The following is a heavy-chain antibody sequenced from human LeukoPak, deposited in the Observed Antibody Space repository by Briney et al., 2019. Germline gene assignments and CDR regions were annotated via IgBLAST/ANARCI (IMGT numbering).Heavy chain of an antibody. D-gene: IGHD7-27*01. V-gene: IGHV4-31*03. CDR1: GGSISSGGYY. CDR2: IYYSGST. J-gene: IGHJ2*01. CDR3: ARNPNWGSWYFDL. Sequence: SETLSLTCTVSGGSISSGGYYWSWIRQHPGKGLEWIVYIYYSGSTYYNPSLKSRVTISVDTSKNQFSLKLSSVTAADTAVYYCARNPNWGSWYFDLWGRGTLVTVSS.